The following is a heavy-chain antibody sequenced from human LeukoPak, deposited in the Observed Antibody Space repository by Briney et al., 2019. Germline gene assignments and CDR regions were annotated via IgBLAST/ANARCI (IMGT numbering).Heavy chain of an antibody. V-gene: IGHV3-33*01. Sequence: PGGSLRPSCEASGFTFRNYGMHWVRQAPGKGLDWVGVIWFDGSNRYYADSVKGRFTISRDNSKNTLYLQVNSVRAEDTAVYYCARDTSGYYDYWGQGALVTVSS. D-gene: IGHD2-15*01. J-gene: IGHJ4*02. CDR2: IWFDGSNR. CDR1: GFTFRNYG. CDR3: ARDTSGYYDY.